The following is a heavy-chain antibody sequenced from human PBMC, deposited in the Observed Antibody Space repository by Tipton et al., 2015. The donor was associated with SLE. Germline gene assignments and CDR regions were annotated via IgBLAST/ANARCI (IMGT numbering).Heavy chain of an antibody. J-gene: IGHJ3*02. CDR3: ATSPRYALDI. CDR2: INDSEVS. Sequence: TLSLTCDVYGGSFSGYYWTWIRQPPGKGLEWIGEINDSEVSDYNPTLRSRVTMSVDTSKNQFSLSLTSVTAADTAVYYCATSPRYALDIWGQGTTVTVSS. CDR1: GGSFSGYY. V-gene: IGHV4-34*01. D-gene: IGHD1-1*01.